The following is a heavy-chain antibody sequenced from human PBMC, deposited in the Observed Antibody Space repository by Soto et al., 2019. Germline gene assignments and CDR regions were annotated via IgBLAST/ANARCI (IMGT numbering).Heavy chain of an antibody. CDR3: ARGQRFSDWIEP. J-gene: IGHJ5*02. CDR2: VYSSGGT. V-gene: IGHV4-4*07. Sequence: PSETLSRNCTALGGSMTVYYWTWIRQTAGKGLEWIGRVYSSGGTHYNPSLKSRVTISLDTSKNQFSLRLLSVTDADTAVYFCARGQRFSDWIEPWGQVTFFTLSS. D-gene: IGHD3-3*01. CDR1: GGSMTVYY.